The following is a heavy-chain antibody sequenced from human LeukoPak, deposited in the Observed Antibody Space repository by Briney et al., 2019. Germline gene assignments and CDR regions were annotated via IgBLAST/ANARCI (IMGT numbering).Heavy chain of an antibody. CDR1: GYTFTGYY. CDR3: ARTTVYYDILTGYYSPYYYYYMDV. J-gene: IGHJ6*03. CDR2: INPNSGGT. Sequence: ASVKVSCKASGYTFTGYYMHWVRQAPGQGLEWMGWINPNSGGTNYAQKFQGRVTKTRDTSISTAYMELSRLRSDDTAVYYCARTTVYYDILTGYYSPYYYYYMDVWGKGTTVTVSS. D-gene: IGHD3-9*01. V-gene: IGHV1-2*02.